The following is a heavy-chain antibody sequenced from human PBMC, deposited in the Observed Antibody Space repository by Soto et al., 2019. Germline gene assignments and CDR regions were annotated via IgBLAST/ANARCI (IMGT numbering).Heavy chain of an antibody. Sequence: QVQLVESGGGVVQPGRSRRLSCAVSEIIFSLDGIHRVRQAPGKGQEWVAVIRFDGSNIHYAYSVKGRFTISRDNSKNTLYLQMDSLRAEDTAVYYCARDGVGGTVFFGYLDYWGQGALVTVSS. V-gene: IGHV3-33*01. J-gene: IGHJ4*02. CDR1: EIIFSLDG. D-gene: IGHD6-19*01. CDR3: ARDGVGGTVFFGYLDY. CDR2: IRFDGSNI.